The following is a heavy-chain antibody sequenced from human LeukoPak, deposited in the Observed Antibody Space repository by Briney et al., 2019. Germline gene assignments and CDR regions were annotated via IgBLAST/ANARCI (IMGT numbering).Heavy chain of an antibody. V-gene: IGHV3-21*01. J-gene: IGHJ6*02. Sequence: GGSLSLSCAASGFTFSSYSMNWVRQAPGKGLEWVSSISSSSSYIYYADSVKGRFTISRDNSKNTLYLQMNSLRAEDTAVYYCARVLRYFDWFPYGMDVWGQGTTVTVSS. CDR2: ISSSSSYI. D-gene: IGHD3-9*01. CDR1: GFTFSSYS. CDR3: ARVLRYFDWFPYGMDV.